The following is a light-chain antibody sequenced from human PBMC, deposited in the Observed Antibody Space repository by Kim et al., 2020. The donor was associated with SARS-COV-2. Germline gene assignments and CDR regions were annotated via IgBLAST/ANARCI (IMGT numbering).Light chain of an antibody. J-gene: IGLJ1*01. CDR1: SSDVGGYNY. V-gene: IGLV2-14*03. Sequence: QSITISCTGTSSDVGGYNYVSWYQHHPGKAPKLMIYDVSKQPSGVSNRFSASKSGNTASLTISGLQAEDEADYYCSSYTSSSTFYVFGTVTKVTVL. CDR2: DVS. CDR3: SSYTSSSTFYV.